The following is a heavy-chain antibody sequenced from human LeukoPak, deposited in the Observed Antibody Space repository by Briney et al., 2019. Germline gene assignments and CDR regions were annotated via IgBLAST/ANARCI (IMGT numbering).Heavy chain of an antibody. V-gene: IGHV3-21*01. CDR1: GFTFVSHT. Sequence: GGSLRLSCTTSGFTFVSHTMNWVRQAPGKGLEWVSSISSTTPYIYYADLVKGRFTISRDNAKNSVYLQMTSLRVEDTAVYYCTRRGSGNSFYYMGVWGKGTTVTVS. D-gene: IGHD3-16*01. CDR2: ISSTTPYI. CDR3: TRRGSGNSFYYMGV. J-gene: IGHJ6*03.